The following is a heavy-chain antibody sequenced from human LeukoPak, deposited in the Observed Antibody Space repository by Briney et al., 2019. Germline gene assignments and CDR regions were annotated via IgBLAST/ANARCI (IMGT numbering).Heavy chain of an antibody. J-gene: IGHJ4*02. V-gene: IGHV3-7*01. CDR1: GSCFSAYW. CDR3: ARFGYVAAVDV. CDR2: INPAGSGT. D-gene: IGHD2-15*01. Sequence: GGSLRLSCAASGSCFSAYWMTWVRQAPGTGLEWVASINPAGSGTDYVDSVKGRFSISRDNAKKLVYLQMNGLRTEDTAVYYCARFGYVAAVDVWGQGTPVTVSS.